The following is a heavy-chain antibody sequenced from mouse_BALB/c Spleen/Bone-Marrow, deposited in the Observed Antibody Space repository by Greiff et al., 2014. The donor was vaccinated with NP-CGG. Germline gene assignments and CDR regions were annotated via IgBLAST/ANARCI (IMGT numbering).Heavy chain of an antibody. CDR1: GYTFTTYT. Sequence: VQLQQSAAELARPGASVKMSCKASGYTFTTYTMHWVRQRPGQGLEWIGYIKPSSGYTEYNQKFRDKSTLTADKSSSTASMQLNSLTSEGSAVYFCTRRYGNFYGMDYWGQGTSVTVSS. V-gene: IGHV1-4*02. CDR3: TRRYGNFYGMDY. J-gene: IGHJ4*01. CDR2: IKPSSGYT. D-gene: IGHD2-10*02.